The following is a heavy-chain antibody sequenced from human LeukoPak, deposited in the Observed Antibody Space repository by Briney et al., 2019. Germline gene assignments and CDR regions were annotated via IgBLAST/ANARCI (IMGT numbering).Heavy chain of an antibody. J-gene: IGHJ6*03. CDR1: GFTFDDYA. CDR3: ARGSVQLWLRDTYYYMDV. Sequence: GGSLRPSCAASGFTFDDYAMKWVRQVAGGGREWVSGINWNGRITEYADSVKDRLTISRRSIKDSLYLYMNNLGGEDTALYFCARGSVQLWLRDTYYYMDVWGKGTTVTVSS. D-gene: IGHD5-18*01. CDR2: INWNGRIT. V-gene: IGHV3-20*04.